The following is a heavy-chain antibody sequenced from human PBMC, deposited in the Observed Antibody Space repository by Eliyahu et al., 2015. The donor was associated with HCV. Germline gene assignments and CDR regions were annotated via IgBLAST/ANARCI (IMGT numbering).Heavy chain of an antibody. V-gene: IGHV3-15*01. CDR1: GFTFSNXW. Sequence: EVQLVESGGGLVKPGGSLRLSCAASGFTFSNXWMXWXRXAPGKGLEWVGRIKSKTDGGTTDYAAPVKGRFTISRDDSKNTLYLQMNSLKTEDTAVYYCTTALYSSSQTGLPYYYYYYGMDVWGQGTTVTVSS. D-gene: IGHD6-13*01. CDR2: IKSKTDGGTT. CDR3: TTALYSSSQTGLPYYYYYYGMDV. J-gene: IGHJ6*02.